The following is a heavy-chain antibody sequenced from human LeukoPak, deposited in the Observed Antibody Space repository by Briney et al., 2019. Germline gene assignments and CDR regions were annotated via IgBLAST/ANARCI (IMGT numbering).Heavy chain of an antibody. CDR1: GFTFSSYS. Sequence: GGSLRLSCAASGFTFSSYSMDWVRQAPGKGLEWVSSISSSSSNIYYADSVKGRFTISRDNAKNSLYLQMNSLRAEDTAVYYCARDAPYYDSSGYYYADDAFDIWGQGTMVTVSS. CDR3: ARDAPYYDSSGYYYADDAFDI. J-gene: IGHJ3*02. V-gene: IGHV3-21*01. CDR2: ISSSSSNI. D-gene: IGHD3-22*01.